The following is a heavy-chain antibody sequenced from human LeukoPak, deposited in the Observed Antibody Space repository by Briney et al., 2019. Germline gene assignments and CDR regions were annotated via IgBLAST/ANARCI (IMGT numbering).Heavy chain of an antibody. CDR2: ISSSSSYI. CDR1: GFTFSSYW. D-gene: IGHD4-11*01. Sequence: GGSLRLSCAASGFTFSSYWMHWVRQAPGKGLEWVSSISSSSSYIYYADSVKGRFTISRDNAKNSLYLQMNSLRAEDTAVYYCARDPLAEAVTTSNWFDPWGQGTLVTVSS. V-gene: IGHV3-21*01. J-gene: IGHJ5*02. CDR3: ARDPLAEAVTTSNWFDP.